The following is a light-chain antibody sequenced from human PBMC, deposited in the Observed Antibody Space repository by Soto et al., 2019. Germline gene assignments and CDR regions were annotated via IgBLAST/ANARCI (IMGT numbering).Light chain of an antibody. CDR1: QSLLHSNGYNY. CDR2: LGS. V-gene: IGKV2-28*01. J-gene: IGKJ1*01. Sequence: DIVMTQSPLSLPVTPGEPASISCRSSQSLLHSNGYNYLDWYLQKPVQSPQLLIYLGSNRASGVLDRFSGSGSGTDFTLKISRVEAEDVGVYYCMQALQTPPWTFGQGTKVEIK. CDR3: MQALQTPPWT.